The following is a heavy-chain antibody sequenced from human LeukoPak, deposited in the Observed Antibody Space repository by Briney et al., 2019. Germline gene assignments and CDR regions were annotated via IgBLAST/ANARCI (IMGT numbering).Heavy chain of an antibody. D-gene: IGHD6-25*01. CDR3: ARVGVTAATADY. Sequence: GASVKVSCKASGYTFTSYYMHWIRQAPGQGPEWLGIINPHSGSTDYSHKFQDRVTMTSDTSTSTVYMELHSLSSEDTAVYFCARVGVTAATADYWGQGTLVTVSS. V-gene: IGHV1-46*01. J-gene: IGHJ4*02. CDR2: INPHSGST. CDR1: GYTFTSYY.